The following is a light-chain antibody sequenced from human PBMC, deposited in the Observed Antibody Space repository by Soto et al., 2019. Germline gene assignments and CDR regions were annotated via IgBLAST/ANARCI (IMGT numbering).Light chain of an antibody. CDR1: LTISDNY. CDR2: DAS. CDR3: QEYSMAPLT. V-gene: IGKV3-20*01. Sequence: EIVLTQSQCTLSLSPGERATLSCTASLTISDNYLAWYQQKAGQAPRLVIYDASNRATGIPDRVSASGSGTDFTLTISRLEPEDFAGYHCQEYSMAPLTFGQGTKVHVK. J-gene: IGKJ1*01.